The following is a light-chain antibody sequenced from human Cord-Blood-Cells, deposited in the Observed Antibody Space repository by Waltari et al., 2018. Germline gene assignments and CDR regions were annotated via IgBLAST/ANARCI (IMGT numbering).Light chain of an antibody. CDR3: QKSDSTPYT. V-gene: IGKV1-39*01. Sequence: DIQMTQSPSSLSASVGDRVTITCRASQSISSNLNWYQQKPGKAPKLLIYAASGLKSGVPSRLSGSGSGTDFSLTISSMKPEDFETYYCQKSDSTPYTFGQETKLEIK. CDR1: QSISSN. J-gene: IGKJ2*01. CDR2: AAS.